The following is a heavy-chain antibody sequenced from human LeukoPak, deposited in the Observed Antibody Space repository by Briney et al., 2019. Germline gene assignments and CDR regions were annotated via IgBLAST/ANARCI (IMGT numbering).Heavy chain of an antibody. V-gene: IGHV3-21*01. J-gene: IGHJ4*02. CDR1: GFIFSHYT. Sequence: PGGSLRLSCAASGFIFSHYTMNWVRQAPGKGLEWVSSIISSSIYIYYADSVKGRFTISRDNAKNSLYLQMNSLRAEDTAVYYCASGSTSLEYFDYWGQGTLVTVFS. CDR3: ASGSTSLEYFDY. D-gene: IGHD2-2*01. CDR2: IISSSIYI.